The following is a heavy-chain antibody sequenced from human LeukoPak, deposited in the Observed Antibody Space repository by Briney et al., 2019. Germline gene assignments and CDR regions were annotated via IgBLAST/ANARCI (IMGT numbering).Heavy chain of an antibody. CDR2: INHSGST. D-gene: IGHD4-17*01. Sequence: PSETLSLTCAVYTGSFSGYYWSWIRQPPGKGLEWIGEINHSGSTNYNPSLKSRVTITVDTSKNQFSLQLTSVTAADTAVYYCARRTSDDYGDYGDYWGQGTLVTVSS. V-gene: IGHV4-34*01. J-gene: IGHJ4*02. CDR1: TGSFSGYY. CDR3: ARRTSDDYGDYGDY.